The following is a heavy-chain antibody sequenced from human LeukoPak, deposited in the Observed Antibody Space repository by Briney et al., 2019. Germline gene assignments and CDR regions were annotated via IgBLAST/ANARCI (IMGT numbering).Heavy chain of an antibody. J-gene: IGHJ4*02. D-gene: IGHD6-13*01. CDR3: ARDPSDIAAAGTDY. CDR1: GYTFTSYG. V-gene: IGHV1-18*01. Sequence: ASVKVSCKASGYTFTSYGISWVRQAPGQGLEWMGWISAYNGNTNYAQKLQGRVTMTTDTSTSTAYMELRSLRSDDTAVYYCARDPSDIAAAGTDYWGQGTLVTVSS. CDR2: ISAYNGNT.